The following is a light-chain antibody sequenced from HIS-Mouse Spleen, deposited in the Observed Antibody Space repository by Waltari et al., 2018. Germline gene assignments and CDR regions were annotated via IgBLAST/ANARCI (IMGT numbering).Light chain of an antibody. J-gene: IGLJ3*02. V-gene: IGLV3-19*01. CDR2: GTN. CDR3: NSRDSSGNLWV. Sequence: SSELTQDPAVSVALGQTVRITCQGDSLRSYYASWYQQKPGQAPVLVIHGTNNRPSVIPDRFAGSSSGNTASLTITGAQAEDEADYYCNSRDSSGNLWVFGGGTKLTVL. CDR1: SLRSYY.